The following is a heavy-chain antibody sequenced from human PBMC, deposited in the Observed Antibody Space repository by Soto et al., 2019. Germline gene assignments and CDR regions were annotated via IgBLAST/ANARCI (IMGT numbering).Heavy chain of an antibody. V-gene: IGHV3-11*03. J-gene: IGHJ4*02. D-gene: IGHD3-16*01. CDR2: ITSSSSYT. CDR1: GSRFRDYY. Sequence: GRSLRLSCAASGSRFRDYYMSWIRQSPGKGLEWLSDITSSSSYTHYADSVKGRFTISRDNAKNSLYLQMNSLRAEDTAVYYCTVWQDYLAGIFDYWGQGTPVTVSS. CDR3: TVWQDYLAGIFDY.